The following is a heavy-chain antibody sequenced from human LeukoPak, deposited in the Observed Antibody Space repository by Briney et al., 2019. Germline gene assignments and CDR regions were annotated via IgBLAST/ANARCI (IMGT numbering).Heavy chain of an antibody. D-gene: IGHD3-10*01. J-gene: IGHJ4*02. CDR1: GGSISSGGYN. V-gene: IGHV4-31*03. CDR3: ARHVGNSGSGSYLTYFDY. Sequence: SQTQSLTCTVYGGSISSGGYNSTWIRQHPGKGLEWIGYIYYSGSTYYNPSLKSRVTISVDTSKNQFSLKLSSVTAADTAVYYCARHVGNSGSGSYLTYFDYWGQGTLVTVSS. CDR2: IYYSGST.